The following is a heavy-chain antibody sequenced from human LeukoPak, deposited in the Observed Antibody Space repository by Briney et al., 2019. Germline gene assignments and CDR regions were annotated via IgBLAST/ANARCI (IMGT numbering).Heavy chain of an antibody. Sequence: ASVKVSCKVPGYTLTELSMHWVRQAPGKGLEWMGGFDPEDGETIYAQKFQGRVTMTEDTSTDTAYMELSSLRSEDTAVYYCATVEAAAGLSYFDYWGQGTLVTVSS. CDR2: FDPEDGET. D-gene: IGHD6-13*01. CDR3: ATVEAAAGLSYFDY. CDR1: GYTLTELS. J-gene: IGHJ4*02. V-gene: IGHV1-24*01.